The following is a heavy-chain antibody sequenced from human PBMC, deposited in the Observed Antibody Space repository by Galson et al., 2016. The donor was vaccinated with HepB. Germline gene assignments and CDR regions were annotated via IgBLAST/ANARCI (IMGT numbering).Heavy chain of an antibody. J-gene: IGHJ4*02. CDR3: ARDKYDSWSTFQPFDS. D-gene: IGHD3-3*01. Sequence: SVKVSCKASGYRFRSFGITWVRQAPGQGLEWMGWISTYNGDTDYAQRSQGRVTMTTDTSTTTAYMELRSLRSDDTAVYYCARDKYDSWSTFQPFDSWGQGTQVTVSS. CDR1: GYRFRSFG. CDR2: ISTYNGDT. V-gene: IGHV1-18*01.